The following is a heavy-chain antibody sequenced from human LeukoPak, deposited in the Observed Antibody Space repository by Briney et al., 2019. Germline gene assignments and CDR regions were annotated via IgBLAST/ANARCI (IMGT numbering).Heavy chain of an antibody. Sequence: ASEKVSCKASGGTFSSYAISWVRQAPGQGPEWMGGIIHIFGTTNYAQKFQGRVTITADESTSTAYMELSSLRSEDTAVYYCARIVGIASRGYFDYWGQGTLVTVSS. CDR1: GGTFSSYA. CDR3: ARIVGIASRGYFDY. V-gene: IGHV1-69*13. D-gene: IGHD3-10*01. J-gene: IGHJ4*02. CDR2: IIHIFGTT.